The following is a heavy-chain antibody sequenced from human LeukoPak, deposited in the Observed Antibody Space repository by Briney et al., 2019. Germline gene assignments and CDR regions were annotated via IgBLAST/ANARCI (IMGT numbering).Heavy chain of an antibody. V-gene: IGHV3-7*01. Sequence: GGSLRLSCVASGFTFSSSWMTWVRQAPGKGLEWVASIREDGSQKTAVDSVRGRFTISRDNAKNSVYLQMDSLRAEDTAVYYCARGPTNGQAFDYWGQGTLVTVSS. D-gene: IGHD2-8*01. CDR1: GFTFSSSW. CDR2: IREDGSQK. CDR3: ARGPTNGQAFDY. J-gene: IGHJ4*02.